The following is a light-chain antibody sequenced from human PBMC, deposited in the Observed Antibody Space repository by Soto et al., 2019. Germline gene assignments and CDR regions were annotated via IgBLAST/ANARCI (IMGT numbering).Light chain of an antibody. J-gene: IGKJ1*01. Sequence: EIVLTQSPGTLSLSPGERATLSCRASQSVSSSYLAWYQQKPGQAPRPLIYGASSRAIGIPDRFSGSGSGTDFPLTIRRLEPEDSAVYFCQKCGTSPWTFGQGTKVEIK. CDR2: GAS. CDR1: QSVSSSY. CDR3: QKCGTSPWT. V-gene: IGKV3-20*01.